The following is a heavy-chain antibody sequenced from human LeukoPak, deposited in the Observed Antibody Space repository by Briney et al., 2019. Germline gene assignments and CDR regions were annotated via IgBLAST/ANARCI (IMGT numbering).Heavy chain of an antibody. CDR1: GFTFTTYW. D-gene: IGHD5-18*01. CDR3: ARDAVDTANAV. CDR2: INSDGSIT. J-gene: IGHJ6*02. V-gene: IGHV3-74*01. Sequence: GGSLRLSCAASGFTFTTYWMHWVRQAPGKGLVWVSHINSDGSITSYADSVKGRFTISRDNAKNMLYLQMNSLRAEDTAVYYCARDAVDTANAVWGQGTTVTVSS.